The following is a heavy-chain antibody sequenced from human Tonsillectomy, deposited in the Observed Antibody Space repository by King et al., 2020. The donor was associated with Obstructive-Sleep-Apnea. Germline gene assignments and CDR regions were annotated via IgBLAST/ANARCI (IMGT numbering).Heavy chain of an antibody. CDR3: AHRRSWVDTGGYFDY. D-gene: IGHD5-18*01. J-gene: IGHJ4*02. CDR2: IYWDEDK. Sequence: TLKESGPTLVKPPQTLTLTCTFSGFSLSTSGVGVGWIRQPPGKALEWLALIYWDEDKCYSPSLKSRLTITKDTSKNQVVLTMTNMDPVDTATYYCAHRRSWVDTGGYFDYWGQGTLVTVSS. V-gene: IGHV2-5*02. CDR1: GFSLSTSGVG.